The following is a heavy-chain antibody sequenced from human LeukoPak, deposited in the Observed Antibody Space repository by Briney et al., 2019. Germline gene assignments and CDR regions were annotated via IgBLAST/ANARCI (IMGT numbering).Heavy chain of an antibody. Sequence: PGGSLRLSCAASGFTFSSYAMSWIRQAPGKGLEWVSYITTGRTLSYADSVKGRFTISRDNAKNSLFLQMKSLRVEDTAVYYCARVVSSRSTVGFDPWGQGTLVTVPS. CDR1: GFTFSSYA. D-gene: IGHD5/OR15-5a*01. V-gene: IGHV3-11*04. CDR3: ARVVSSRSTVGFDP. J-gene: IGHJ5*02. CDR2: ITTGRTL.